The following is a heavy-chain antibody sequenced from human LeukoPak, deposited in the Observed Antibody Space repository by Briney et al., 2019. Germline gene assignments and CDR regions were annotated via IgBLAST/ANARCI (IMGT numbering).Heavy chain of an antibody. D-gene: IGHD3-10*01. CDR3: AREPTYYYGSGSYYNSYFDY. Sequence: GGSLRPSCAASGFTFSSYAMHWVRQAPGKGLEWVAVISYDGSNKYYADSVKGRFTISRDNSKNTLYLQMNSLRAEDTAVYYCAREPTYYYGSGSYYNSYFDYWGQGTLVTVSS. V-gene: IGHV3-30*04. CDR1: GFTFSSYA. CDR2: ISYDGSNK. J-gene: IGHJ4*02.